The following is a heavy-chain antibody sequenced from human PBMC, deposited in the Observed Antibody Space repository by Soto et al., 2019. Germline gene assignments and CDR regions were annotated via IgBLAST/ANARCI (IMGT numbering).Heavy chain of an antibody. CDR2: ISGSGGST. CDR3: ATNDVLRFLEWFLVEDYRDYMDV. V-gene: IGHV3-23*01. CDR1: GFTFSSYA. J-gene: IGHJ6*03. D-gene: IGHD3-3*01. Sequence: GGSLRLSCAASGFTFSSYAMSWVRQAPGKGLEWVSAISGSGGSTYYADSVKGRFTISRDNSKNTLYLQMNSLRAEDTAVYYCATNDVLRFLEWFLVEDYRDYMDVWGKGTTVTVSS.